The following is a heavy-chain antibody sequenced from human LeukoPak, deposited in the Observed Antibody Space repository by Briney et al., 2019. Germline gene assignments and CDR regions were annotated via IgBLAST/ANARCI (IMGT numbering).Heavy chain of an antibody. D-gene: IGHD6-19*01. V-gene: IGHV3-7*01. J-gene: IGHJ4*02. CDR1: GFTFSSYW. Sequence: PGGSLRLSCAASGFTFSSYWMSWVRQAPGKGLEWVANIKQDGSEKYYVDSVKGRFTISRDNAKNSLYLQMNSLRAEDTAVYYCASFRQWLVHDYFDYWGQGTLVSVSS. CDR2: IKQDGSEK. CDR3: ASFRQWLVHDYFDY.